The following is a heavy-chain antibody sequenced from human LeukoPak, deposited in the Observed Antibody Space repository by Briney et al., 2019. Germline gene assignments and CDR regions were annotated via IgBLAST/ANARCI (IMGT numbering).Heavy chain of an antibody. J-gene: IGHJ6*04. CDR1: GYTFTGYY. CDR3: ARDPATSSPFSLLWFGSVALMDV. D-gene: IGHD3-10*01. V-gene: IGHV1-2*02. CDR2: INPNSGGT. Sequence: ASVKVSCKASGYTFTGYYMHWVRQAPGQGLEWMGWINPNSGGTNYAQKLQGRVTMTTDTSTSTAYMELRSLRSDDTAVYYCARDPATSSPFSLLWFGSVALMDVWGKGTTVTISS.